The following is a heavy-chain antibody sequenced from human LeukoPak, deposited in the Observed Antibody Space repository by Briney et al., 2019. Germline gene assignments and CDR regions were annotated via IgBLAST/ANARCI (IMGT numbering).Heavy chain of an antibody. CDR2: IYHSGST. CDR1: GYSISSGYY. D-gene: IGHD1-26*01. V-gene: IGHV4-38-2*02. Sequence: SETLSLTCTVSGYSISSGYYWGWIRQPPGKGLEWIGSIYHSGSTYYNPSLKSRVTISVDTSKNQFSLKLSSVTAADAAVYYCARLFSGSYFRRYYFDYWGQGTLVTVSS. J-gene: IGHJ4*02. CDR3: ARLFSGSYFRRYYFDY.